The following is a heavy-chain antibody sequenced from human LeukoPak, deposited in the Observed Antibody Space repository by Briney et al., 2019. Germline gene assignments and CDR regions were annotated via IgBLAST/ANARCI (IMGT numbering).Heavy chain of an antibody. V-gene: IGHV4-59*01. D-gene: IGHD6-6*01. CDR1: GGSISSYY. CDR3: ARGSSSSRRDWYFDL. Sequence: SETLSLTCTVSGGSISSYYWSWIRQPPGKGLEWIWYIYYSGSTNYNPSLKSRVTISVDTSKNQFSLKLSSVTAADTAVYYCARGSSSSRRDWYFDLWGRGTLVTVSS. CDR2: IYYSGST. J-gene: IGHJ2*01.